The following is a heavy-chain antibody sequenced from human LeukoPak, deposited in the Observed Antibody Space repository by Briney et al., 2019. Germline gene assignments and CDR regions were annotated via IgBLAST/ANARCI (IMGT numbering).Heavy chain of an antibody. D-gene: IGHD6-13*01. CDR1: GGSISSSSYY. CDR2: IYYSGST. CDR3: ARAGGPSEIAAAGPNWFDP. V-gene: IGHV4-39*07. Sequence: SETLSLTCTVSGGSISSSSYYWGWIRQPPGKGLEWIGSIYYSGSTYYNPSLKSRVTISVDTSKNQFSLKLSSVTAAGTAVYYCARAGGPSEIAAAGPNWFDPWGQGTLVTVSS. J-gene: IGHJ5*02.